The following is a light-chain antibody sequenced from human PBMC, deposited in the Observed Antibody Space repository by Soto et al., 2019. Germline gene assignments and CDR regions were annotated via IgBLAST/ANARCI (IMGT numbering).Light chain of an antibody. CDR2: DVS. J-gene: IGLJ1*01. CDR3: SPYTSSSRWV. CDR1: SSDVGGYNY. Sequence: QSALTQPASVSGSPGQSITISCTGTSSDVGGYNYVSWYQQHPGKAPKLMIYDVSNRPSGVSNRFSGSKSGNTASLTISGLQAEDEADYYCSPYTSSSRWVFGTGTKLTVL. V-gene: IGLV2-14*01.